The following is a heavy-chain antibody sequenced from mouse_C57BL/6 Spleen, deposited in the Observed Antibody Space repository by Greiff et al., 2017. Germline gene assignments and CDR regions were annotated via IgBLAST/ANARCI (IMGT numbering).Heavy chain of an antibody. CDR3: ARDGDYDVRFAY. Sequence: EVKLLESGPGMVKPSQSLSLTCTVTGYSITSGYDWHWIRHFPGNKLEWMGYISYSGSTNYNPSLKSRISITHDTSKNHFFLKLNSVTTEDTATYYCARDGDYDVRFAYWGQGTLVTVSA. CDR2: ISYSGST. V-gene: IGHV3-1*01. J-gene: IGHJ3*01. D-gene: IGHD2-4*01. CDR1: GYSITSGYD.